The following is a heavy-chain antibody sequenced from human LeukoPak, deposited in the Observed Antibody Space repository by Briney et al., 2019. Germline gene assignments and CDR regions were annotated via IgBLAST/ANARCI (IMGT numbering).Heavy chain of an antibody. CDR3: ARKGGCSGGSCYPTLYYYYYYMDV. J-gene: IGHJ6*03. CDR1: GGSFSGYY. D-gene: IGHD2-15*01. CDR2: INHSGST. Sequence: SETLSLTCAVYGGSFSGYYWSWIRQPPRKGLEWIGEINHSGSTNYNPSLKSRVTISVDTSKNQFSLKLSSVTAADTAVYYCARKGGCSGGSCYPTLYYYYYYMDVWGKGTTVTVSS. V-gene: IGHV4-34*01.